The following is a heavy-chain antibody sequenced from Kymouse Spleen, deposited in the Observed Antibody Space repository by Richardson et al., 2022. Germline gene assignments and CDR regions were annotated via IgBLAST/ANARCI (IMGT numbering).Heavy chain of an antibody. CDR2: INHSGST. CDR1: GGSFSGYY. CDR3: ARGDYYGSGSPCWFDP. J-gene: IGHJ5*02. Sequence: QVQLQQWGAGLLKPSETLSLTCAVYGGSFSGYYWSWIRQPPGKGLEWIGEINHSGSTNYNPSLKSRVTISVDTSKNQFSLKLSSVTAADTAVYYCARGDYYGSGSPCWFDPWGQGTLVTVSS. V-gene: IGHV4-34*01. D-gene: IGHD3-10*01.